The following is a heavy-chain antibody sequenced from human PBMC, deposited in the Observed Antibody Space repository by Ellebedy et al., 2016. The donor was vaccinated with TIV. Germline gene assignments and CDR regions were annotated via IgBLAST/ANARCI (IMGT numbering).Heavy chain of an antibody. CDR2: IIPIFGTA. D-gene: IGHD3-22*01. V-gene: IGHV1-69*13. CDR1: GGTFSSYA. J-gene: IGHJ5*02. CDR3: ARSGGTMIVVDT. Sequence: SVKVSXXASGGTFSSYAISWVRQAPGQGLEWMGGIIPIFGTANYAQKFQGRVTITADESTSTAYMELSSLRSEDTAVYYCARSGGTMIVVDTWGQGTLVTVSS.